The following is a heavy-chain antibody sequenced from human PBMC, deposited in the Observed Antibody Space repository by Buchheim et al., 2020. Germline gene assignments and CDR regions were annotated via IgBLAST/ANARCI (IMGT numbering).Heavy chain of an antibody. CDR2: ISSSSSTI. V-gene: IGHV3-48*04. D-gene: IGHD3-3*01. CDR3: ARTFWSATYYFDY. Sequence: EVQLVESGGGLVQPGGSLRLSCAASGFTFSSYSMNWVRQAPGKGLEWVSYISSSSSTIYYADSVKGRFTISRDNAKHSLYLQMNSLRAEDTAVYYCARTFWSATYYFDYWGQGTL. J-gene: IGHJ4*02. CDR1: GFTFSSYS.